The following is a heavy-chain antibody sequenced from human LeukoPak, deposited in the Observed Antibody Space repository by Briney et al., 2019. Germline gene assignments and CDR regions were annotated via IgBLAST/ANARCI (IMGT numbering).Heavy chain of an antibody. CDR3: ARSRTYYYDSSGY. Sequence: VASVKVSCKASGYTFTSYDINWVRQATGQGLEWMGWMNPNSGNTGYAQKFQGRVTMTRNTSISTAYMELSSLRSEDTAVYYCARSRTYYYDSSGYWGQGTLATVSS. CDR1: GYTFTSYD. J-gene: IGHJ4*02. CDR2: MNPNSGNT. D-gene: IGHD3-22*01. V-gene: IGHV1-8*01.